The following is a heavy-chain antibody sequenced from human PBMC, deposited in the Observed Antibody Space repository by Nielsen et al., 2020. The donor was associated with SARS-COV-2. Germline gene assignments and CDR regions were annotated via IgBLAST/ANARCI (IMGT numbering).Heavy chain of an antibody. CDR3: AKQREYDY. V-gene: IGHV3-30-3*02. D-gene: IGHD2/OR15-2a*01. Sequence: GESLKISCAASGFTFSSYAMHWVRQAPGKGLEWVAVISYDGSNKYYADSVKGRFTISRDNSKNTLYLQMNSLRAEDTAVYYCAKQREYDYWGQGTLVTVSS. J-gene: IGHJ4*02. CDR1: GFTFSSYA. CDR2: ISYDGSNK.